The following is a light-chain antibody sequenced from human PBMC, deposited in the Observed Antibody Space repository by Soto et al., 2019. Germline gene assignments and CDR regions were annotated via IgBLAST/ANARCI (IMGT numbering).Light chain of an antibody. CDR1: QRIINS. CDR2: AAS. V-gene: IGKV1-39*01. Sequence: DIQMTQSPSSLSASVGDRVTITCRASQRIINSLNWFQQKPGKAPKLLIYAASSLQIGVPSRFSGSGSGTDFTLTITSLQPEDFATYYCQQSYSPSYTFGQGTKLEI. J-gene: IGKJ2*01. CDR3: QQSYSPSYT.